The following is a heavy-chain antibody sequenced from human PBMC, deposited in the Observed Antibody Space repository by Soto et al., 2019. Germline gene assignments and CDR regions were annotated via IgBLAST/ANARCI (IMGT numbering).Heavy chain of an antibody. V-gene: IGHV4-59*01. J-gene: IGHJ4*02. CDR1: GSSISSYY. CDR3: ARVIPSSSVCFDY. CDR2: IYYSGST. Sequence: PSETLSLTCTVSGSSISSYYWSWIRQPPGKGLEWIGYIYYSGSTNYNPSLKSRVTISVDTSKNQFSLKLSSVTAADTAVYYCARVIPSSSVCFDYWGQGTLVTVSS. D-gene: IGHD2-8*01.